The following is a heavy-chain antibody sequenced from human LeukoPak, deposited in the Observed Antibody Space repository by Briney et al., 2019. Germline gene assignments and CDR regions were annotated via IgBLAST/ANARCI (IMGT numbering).Heavy chain of an antibody. J-gene: IGHJ4*02. D-gene: IGHD3-22*01. CDR3: ASFGPDESSELRRFDY. CDR2: ISGSGGST. CDR1: GFTFSTYA. Sequence: GGSLRLSCAASGFTFSTYAINWVRQAPGKGLEWVSGISGSGGSTYYADSVKDRFTISRDNSKNTLYLQMNSLRAEDTAVYYCASFGPDESSELRRFDYWGQGTLVTVSS. V-gene: IGHV3-23*01.